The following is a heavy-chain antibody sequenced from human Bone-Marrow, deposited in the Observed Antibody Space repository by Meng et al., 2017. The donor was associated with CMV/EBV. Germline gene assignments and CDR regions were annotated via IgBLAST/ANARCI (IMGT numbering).Heavy chain of an antibody. CDR1: GFPFFTYT. CDR2: ISDGSGYI. V-gene: IGHV3-21*01. J-gene: IGHJ6*02. Sequence: GGSLRLSCAASGFPFFTYTMNWVRQAPGEGLEWVSSISDGSGYIYYTDSVKGRFTISRDNAKNSLYLQMNSLRAEDTAVYYCARDEYYYYGMDVWGQGTTVTVSS. CDR3: ARDEYYYYGMDV.